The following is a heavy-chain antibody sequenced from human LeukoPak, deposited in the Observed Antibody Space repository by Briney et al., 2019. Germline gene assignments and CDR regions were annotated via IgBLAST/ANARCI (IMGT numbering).Heavy chain of an antibody. J-gene: IGHJ4*02. CDR3: AKVEVATILGYFDY. CDR1: GFTFSSYW. Sequence: GGSLRLSCAASGFTFSSYWMSWVRQAPGKGLEWVANIKQDGSEKYYVDSVKGRFTISRDNSKNTLYLQMNSLRAEDTAVYYCAKVEVATILGYFDYWGQGTLVTVSS. CDR2: IKQDGSEK. D-gene: IGHD5-12*01. V-gene: IGHV3-7*03.